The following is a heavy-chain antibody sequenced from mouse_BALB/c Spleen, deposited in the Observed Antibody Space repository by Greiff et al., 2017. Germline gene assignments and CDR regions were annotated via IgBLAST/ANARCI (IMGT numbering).Heavy chain of an antibody. CDR1: GFSLTSYG. D-gene: IGHD1-1*01. CDR2: IWSGGST. J-gene: IGHJ1*01. V-gene: IGHV2-4-1*01. Sequence: VKLVESGPGLVQPSHSLSITCTVSGFSLTSYGVHWVRQSPGKGLEWLGVIWSGGSTADNAAFISRLSISKDNSKTQVFFKMNSLQADDTAIYYCAINSYYNGSSYNWYFDVWGAGTTVTVSS. CDR3: AINSYYNGSSYNWYFDV.